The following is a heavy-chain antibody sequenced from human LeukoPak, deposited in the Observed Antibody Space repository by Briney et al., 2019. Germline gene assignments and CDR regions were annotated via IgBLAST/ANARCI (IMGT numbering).Heavy chain of an antibody. V-gene: IGHV4-38-2*01. D-gene: IGHD6-19*01. CDR2: LFHGRTN. CDR3: ARSSGVQWLSRGLVG. Sequence: SESLTLTCAASGYTISSGYYWCFIQPPPKKRQELVGSLFHGRTNYYNPSLRSRVTISVDTSKNQFSLKLSSVTAADTAVYYCARSSGVQWLSRGLVGGGEGTLVTV. CDR1: GYTISSGYY. J-gene: IGHJ4*02.